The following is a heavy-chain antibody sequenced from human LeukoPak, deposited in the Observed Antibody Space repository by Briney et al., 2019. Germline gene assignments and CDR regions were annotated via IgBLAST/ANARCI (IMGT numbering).Heavy chain of an antibody. CDR3: ARDQGPHYYYYIDA. V-gene: IGHV1-69*05. CDR2: IIPIFGTA. Sequence: SVKVSCKASGYTFTSYYMHWVRQAPGQGLEWMGGIIPIFGTANYAQKFQGRVTITTDESTSTAYMELSSLRSEDTAVYYCARDQGPHYYYYIDARGKGTTVTVSS. J-gene: IGHJ6*03. CDR1: GYTFTSYY.